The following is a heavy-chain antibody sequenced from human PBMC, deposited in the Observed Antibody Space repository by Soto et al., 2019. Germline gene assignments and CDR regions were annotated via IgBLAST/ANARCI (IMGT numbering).Heavy chain of an antibody. J-gene: IGHJ6*02. CDR3: RRSSRYSTDV. D-gene: IGHD6-13*01. CDR2: IYSTGNT. CDR1: CGSISSSSY. V-gene: IGHV4-39*01. Sequence: QLQLQESGPGLVKPSETLSLTCTVSCGSISSSSYWGWIRQPPGKGLEWIGSIYSTGNTYYNPSLKSRVSISADTSKNQFSLKLTSVTAADTAVYYCRRSSRYSTDVWGQGTTVTVSS.